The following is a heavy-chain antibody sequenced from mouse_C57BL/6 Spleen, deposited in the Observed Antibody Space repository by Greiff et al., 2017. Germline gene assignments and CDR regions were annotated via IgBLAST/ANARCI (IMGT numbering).Heavy chain of an antibody. CDR1: GYTFTSYW. J-gene: IGHJ4*01. Sequence: VQLQQSGAELVKPGASVKMSCKASGYTFTSYWITWVKQRPGQGLEWIGDIYPGSGSTNYNEKFKSKATLTVVTSSSTAYMQLSSLTAEDPAVYYCASHLIATAYAMDYWGQGTSVTVSS. V-gene: IGHV1-55*01. CDR2: IYPGSGST. CDR3: ASHLIATAYAMDY. D-gene: IGHD2-12*01.